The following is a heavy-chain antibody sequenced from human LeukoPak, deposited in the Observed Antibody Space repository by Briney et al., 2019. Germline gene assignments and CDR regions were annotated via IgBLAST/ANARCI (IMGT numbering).Heavy chain of an antibody. CDR3: AKDSWLWFGESNWFDP. V-gene: IGHV3-23*01. D-gene: IGHD3-10*01. Sequence: PGGSLRLSCAASGFTFSSYPMTWVRQVPGKGLEWVSAISGGGGTTYYADSVKGRFTISRDNSKNTLYLQMNSLRAEDTAVYYCAKDSWLWFGESNWFDPWGQGTLVTVSS. CDR1: GFTFSSYP. J-gene: IGHJ5*02. CDR2: ISGGGGTT.